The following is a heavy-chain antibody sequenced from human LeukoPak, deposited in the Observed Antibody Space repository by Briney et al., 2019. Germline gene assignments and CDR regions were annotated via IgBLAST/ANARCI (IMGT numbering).Heavy chain of an antibody. CDR2: INHSGST. J-gene: IGHJ4*02. CDR1: GYSISSGHY. D-gene: IGHD4/OR15-4a*01. CDR3: ARYGAHSTFDY. V-gene: IGHV4-38-2*02. Sequence: PSETLSLTCTVSGYSISSGHYWGWIRQPPGKGLEWIGEINHSGSTNYNPSLKSRVTISVDTSKNQFSLKLSSVTAADTAVYYCARYGAHSTFDYWGQGTLVTVSS.